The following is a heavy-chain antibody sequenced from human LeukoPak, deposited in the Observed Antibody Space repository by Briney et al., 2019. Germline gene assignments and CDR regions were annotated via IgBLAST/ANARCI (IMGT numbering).Heavy chain of an antibody. J-gene: IGHJ4*02. Sequence: SETLSLTCAVYGGSFSGYYWSWIRQPPGKGLEWIGKINHSGSTNYNPSLKSRVTISVDTSKNQFSLKLSSVTAADTAVYYCARARMTWIQLYFDYWGQGTLVTVSS. V-gene: IGHV4-34*01. CDR3: ARARMTWIQLYFDY. CDR1: GGSFSGYY. CDR2: INHSGST. D-gene: IGHD5-18*01.